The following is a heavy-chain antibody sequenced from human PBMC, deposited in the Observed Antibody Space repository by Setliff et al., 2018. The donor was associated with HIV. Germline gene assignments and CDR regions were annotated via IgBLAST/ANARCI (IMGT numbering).Heavy chain of an antibody. D-gene: IGHD6-19*01. V-gene: IGHV1-69*06. CDR3: ARDGDSSGWYGYYYYMDV. CDR1: GGTFSTYA. J-gene: IGHJ6*03. Sequence: SVKVSCKASGGTFSTYAISWVRQAPGQGLEWMGRIIPIFGTANYAQKFQGRVTITADKSTSTAYMELSSLRSEDTAVYYCARDGDSSGWYGYYYYMDVWGKGTTVTGS. CDR2: IIPIFGTA.